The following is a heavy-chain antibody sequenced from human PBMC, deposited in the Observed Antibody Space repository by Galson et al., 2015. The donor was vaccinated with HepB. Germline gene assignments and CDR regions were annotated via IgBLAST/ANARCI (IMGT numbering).Heavy chain of an antibody. Sequence: SLRLSCAASGFTFSSYSMNWVRQAPGKGLEWVSYISSSSSTIYYADSVKGRFTISRDNAKNSLYLQMNSLRAEDTAVYYCARDGYSGSYQFDYWGQGTLVTVSS. D-gene: IGHD1-26*01. CDR2: ISSSSSTI. CDR3: ARDGYSGSYQFDY. V-gene: IGHV3-48*01. J-gene: IGHJ4*02. CDR1: GFTFSSYS.